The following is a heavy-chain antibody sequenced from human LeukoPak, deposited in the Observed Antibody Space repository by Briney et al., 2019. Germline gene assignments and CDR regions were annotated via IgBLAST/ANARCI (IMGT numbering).Heavy chain of an antibody. CDR3: ARELFSGYDSYFDY. D-gene: IGHD5-12*01. CDR2: IYYSGST. Sequence: SETLSLTCTVSGYSISSGYYWGWIRQPPGKGLEWIGSIYYSGSTYYTPSPKSRVTISVDTSKNQFSLKLSSVTAADTAVYYCARELFSGYDSYFDYWGQGTLVTVSS. CDR1: GYSISSGYY. J-gene: IGHJ4*02. V-gene: IGHV4-38-2*02.